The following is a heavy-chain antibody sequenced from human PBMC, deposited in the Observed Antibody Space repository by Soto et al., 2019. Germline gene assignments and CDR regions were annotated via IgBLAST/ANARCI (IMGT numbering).Heavy chain of an antibody. CDR2: IIPIFGTS. D-gene: IGHD6-19*01. J-gene: IGHJ6*02. V-gene: IGHV1-69*01. CDR1: GGTFGTLNSYT. Sequence: QVQLVQSGAEVKKPGSSVKVSCRSSGGTFGTLNSYTINWVRQAPGQGLEWMGDIIPIFGTSNYAQKFQGRVTITADESTSTVYMELNSLMSEHTAVYFCARRGRHGGWTNYDFYGMDVWGQGTTVTVSS. CDR3: ARRGRHGGWTNYDFYGMDV.